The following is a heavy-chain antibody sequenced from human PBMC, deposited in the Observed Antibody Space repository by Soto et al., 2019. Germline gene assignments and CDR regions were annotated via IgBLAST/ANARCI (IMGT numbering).Heavy chain of an antibody. V-gene: IGHV4-34*01. CDR3: ATFEFSSTYYDY. Sequence: SETLSLTCAVYGGYFSGYYWSWIRQPPGKGLEWIGEINHSGSTNYNPPLKSRVPISVDTSKTQFPLNLSSVPAADTVVYFCATFEFSSTYYDYWGQGTLGTVPS. CDR1: GGYFSGYY. J-gene: IGHJ4*02. D-gene: IGHD6-6*01. CDR2: INHSGST.